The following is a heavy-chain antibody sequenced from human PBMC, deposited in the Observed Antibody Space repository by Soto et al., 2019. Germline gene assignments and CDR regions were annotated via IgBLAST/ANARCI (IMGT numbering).Heavy chain of an antibody. CDR3: AREGYYYDSSGYHTGQFDY. D-gene: IGHD3-22*01. J-gene: IGHJ4*02. V-gene: IGHV1-69*01. CDR1: GGTFGSYA. Sequence: QVQLVQSGAEVKKPGSSVKVSCKASGGTFGSYAISWVRQAPGQGLEWMGGIIPIFGTANYAQKFQGRVTITADESTSTAYMELSSLRSEDTAVYYCAREGYYYDSSGYHTGQFDYWGQGTLVTVSS. CDR2: IIPIFGTA.